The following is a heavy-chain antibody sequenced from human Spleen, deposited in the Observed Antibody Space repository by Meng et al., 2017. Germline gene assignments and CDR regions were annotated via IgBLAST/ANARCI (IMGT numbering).Heavy chain of an antibody. D-gene: IGHD1-26*01. Sequence: GESLKISCAASGFTFSDYYMSWVRQAPGKGLEWVSFISGDGSSTSYADSVKGRFTISRDNAKNTLYLQMNSLRVEDTAVYYCARDVAGRGGYWGQGTLVTVSS. CDR3: ARDVAGRGGY. J-gene: IGHJ4*02. CDR1: GFTFSDYY. V-gene: IGHV3-74*01. CDR2: ISGDGSST.